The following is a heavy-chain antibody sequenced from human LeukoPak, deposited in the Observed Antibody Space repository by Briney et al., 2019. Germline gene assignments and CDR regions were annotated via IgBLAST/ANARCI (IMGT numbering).Heavy chain of an antibody. D-gene: IGHD4-23*01. CDR2: ISSSGSTI. V-gene: IGHV3-48*03. J-gene: IGHJ6*02. CDR3: ASVGGYGGNSIYYYAMDV. CDR1: GFTFSSYE. Sequence: PGGSLRLSCAASGFTFSSYEMNWVRQAPGKGLEWVSYISSSGSTIYYVDSLKGRFTISRDNAKNSLYLQMNSLRAEDTAVYYCASVGGYGGNSIYYYAMDVWDQGTTVTVSS.